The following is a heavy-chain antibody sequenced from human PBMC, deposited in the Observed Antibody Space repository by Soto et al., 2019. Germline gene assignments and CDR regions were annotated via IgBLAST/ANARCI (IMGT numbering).Heavy chain of an antibody. D-gene: IGHD5-12*01. CDR1: GFTFSSYG. CDR2: ISYDGSNK. V-gene: IGHV3-30*18. J-gene: IGHJ6*02. Sequence: PLGGSLRLSCAASGFTFSSYGMHWVRQAPGKGLEWVAIISYDGSNKYYADSVKGRFTISRDNSKNTLYLQMNSLRAEDTAVYYCAKDRGGWLQLIDGMDVWGQGTTVTVSS. CDR3: AKDRGGWLQLIDGMDV.